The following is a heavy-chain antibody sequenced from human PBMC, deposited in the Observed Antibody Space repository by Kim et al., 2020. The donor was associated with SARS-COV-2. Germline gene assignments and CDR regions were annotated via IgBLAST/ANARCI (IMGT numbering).Heavy chain of an antibody. V-gene: IGHV3-7*01. Sequence: GGSLRLSCAASGFTFSNSWMSWVRQAPGKGLEWVAFIKQDGRERYYVDFVKGRFTVSRDNTKNSMFLQMDSLRAEDTAVYYCARNAPLDHWGQGTLVTVSS. CDR2: IKQDGRER. CDR1: GFTFSNSW. J-gene: IGHJ4*02. CDR3: ARNAPLDH.